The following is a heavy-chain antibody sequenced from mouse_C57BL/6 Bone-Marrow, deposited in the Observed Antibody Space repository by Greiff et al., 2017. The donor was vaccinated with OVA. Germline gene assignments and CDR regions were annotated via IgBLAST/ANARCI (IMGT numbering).Heavy chain of an antibody. CDR1: GFNIKDDY. J-gene: IGHJ3*01. D-gene: IGHD2-4*01. V-gene: IGHV14-4*01. CDR3: TRGYDYDGAWFAY. Sequence: VQLKQSGAELVRPGASVKLSCTASGFNIKDDYMHWVKQRPEQGLEWIGWIDPENGDTEYASKFQGKATITADTSSNTAYLQLSSLTSEDTAVYYCTRGYDYDGAWFAYWGQGTLVTVSA. CDR2: IDPENGDT.